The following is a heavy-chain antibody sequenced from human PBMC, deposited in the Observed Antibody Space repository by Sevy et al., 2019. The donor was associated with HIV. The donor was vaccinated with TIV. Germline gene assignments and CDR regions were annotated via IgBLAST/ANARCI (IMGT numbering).Heavy chain of an antibody. D-gene: IGHD3-3*01. J-gene: IGHJ4*02. Sequence: GGSLRLSCAASGFSFGTHAMSWVRQAPGKGLEWVSGMSGRGGRTGYADSVKGRFTISRDNSKNTLFLQMNALRADDTAVYYCAKDVPDQSWYDDFWSGSPCFDYWGRGILVTVSS. V-gene: IGHV3-23*01. CDR3: AKDVPDQSWYDDFWSGSPCFDY. CDR1: GFSFGTHA. CDR2: MSGRGGRT.